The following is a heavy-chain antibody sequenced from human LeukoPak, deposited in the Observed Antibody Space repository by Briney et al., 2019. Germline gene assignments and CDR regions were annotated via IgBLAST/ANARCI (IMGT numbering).Heavy chain of an antibody. V-gene: IGHV4-34*01. CDR1: GGFFSGYY. CDR2: INHSGST. Sequence: PPETLSLTCAVYGGFFSGYYWSWIRQPPGKGLEWIGEINHSGSTNYNPSLKSRVTISVDTSKNQSSLKLSSVTAADTAVYYCARGGRVWFGELFHRYYFDYWGQGTLVTVSS. J-gene: IGHJ4*02. CDR3: ARGGRVWFGELFHRYYFDY. D-gene: IGHD3-10*01.